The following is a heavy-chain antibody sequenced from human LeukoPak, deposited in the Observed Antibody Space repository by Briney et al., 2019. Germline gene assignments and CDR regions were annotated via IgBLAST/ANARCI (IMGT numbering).Heavy chain of an antibody. D-gene: IGHD3-16*01. J-gene: IGHJ4*02. CDR2: INPNSGGT. Sequence: ASVKVSCKASGYTFTGYYMHWVRQAPGQVLEWMGWINPNSGGTNYAQKFQGRVTMTRDTSISTAYMELSRLRSDDTAVYYCAVGYYDYVWGGIDYWGQGTLVTVSS. CDR1: GYTFTGYY. CDR3: AVGYYDYVWGGIDY. V-gene: IGHV1-2*02.